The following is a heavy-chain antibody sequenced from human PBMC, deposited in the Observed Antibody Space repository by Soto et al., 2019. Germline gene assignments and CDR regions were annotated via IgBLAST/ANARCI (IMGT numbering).Heavy chain of an antibody. Sequence: QVQLVQSGAEVKKPGASVRVSCKASGYTFSRYGISWVRQAPGQGLEWMGWISGFNGNTKESEKLQGRVTLTTDTAANTVHMELRGLRSDDTAVYYCARASAYSTPWSFDNWGQGTLVTVSS. CDR2: ISGFNGNT. J-gene: IGHJ4*02. CDR1: GYTFSRYG. V-gene: IGHV1-18*01. CDR3: ARASAYSTPWSFDN. D-gene: IGHD6-13*01.